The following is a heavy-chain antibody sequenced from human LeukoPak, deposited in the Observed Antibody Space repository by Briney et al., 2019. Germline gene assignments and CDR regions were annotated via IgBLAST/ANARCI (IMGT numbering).Heavy chain of an antibody. J-gene: IGHJ4*02. Sequence: TGGSLRLSCAASGFTVSGNYMSWVRQAPGKGLEWVSVMYSGGSTYYADSVRGRFTISRDNSKNTLYLQMNSLRAEDTAVYYCARDPGILTGYDYWGQGTLVTVSS. CDR2: MYSGGST. CDR3: ARDPGILTGYDY. D-gene: IGHD3-9*01. V-gene: IGHV3-53*01. CDR1: GFTVSGNY.